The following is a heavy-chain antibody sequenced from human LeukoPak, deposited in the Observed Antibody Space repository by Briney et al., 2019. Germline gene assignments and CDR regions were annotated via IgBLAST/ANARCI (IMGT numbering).Heavy chain of an antibody. J-gene: IGHJ4*02. V-gene: IGHV3-74*01. Sequence: GGSLRLSCAASGFTFSSYWMHWVRQAPGKGLEWVSRINSDGSTTGYADSVKGRFAISRDNAKNTLYLQMDSLRAEDTAVYYCARSTGQFDYWGQGTLVTVSS. D-gene: IGHD2-8*02. CDR2: INSDGSTT. CDR1: GFTFSSYW. CDR3: ARSTGQFDY.